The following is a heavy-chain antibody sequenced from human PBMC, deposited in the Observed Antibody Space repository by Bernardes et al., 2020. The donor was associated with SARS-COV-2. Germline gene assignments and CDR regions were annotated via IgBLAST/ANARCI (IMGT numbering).Heavy chain of an antibody. D-gene: IGHD1-26*01. CDR3: ARDRGSYFDIGSFDI. CDR2: ISSSSSYT. CDR1: GFTFSDYY. V-gene: IGHV3-11*06. J-gene: IGHJ3*02. Sequence: GGSLRLSCAASGFTFSDYYMSWIRQAPGKGLEWVSYISSSSSYTNYADSVKGRFTISRDNAKNSLYLQMNSLRVEDTAVYYCARDRGSYFDIGSFDIWGQGTMVTVSS.